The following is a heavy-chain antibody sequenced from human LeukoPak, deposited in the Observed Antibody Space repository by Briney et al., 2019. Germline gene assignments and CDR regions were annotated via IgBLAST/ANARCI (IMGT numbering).Heavy chain of an antibody. CDR3: TRVFGYWASDY. D-gene: IGHD2-15*01. CDR1: GXTFSTYS. Sequence: PGGSLRLSCAASGXTFSTYSINWVRQAPGKGLEWISFISTSGTTIYYAGSVKGRFSISRDNARNSLWLQMNSLRDEDTAVYYCTRVFGYWASDYWGQGTLVTVSS. J-gene: IGHJ4*02. CDR2: ISTSGTTI. V-gene: IGHV3-48*02.